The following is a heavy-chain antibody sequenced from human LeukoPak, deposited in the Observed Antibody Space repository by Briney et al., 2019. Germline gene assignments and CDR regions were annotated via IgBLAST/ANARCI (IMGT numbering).Heavy chain of an antibody. V-gene: IGHV3-48*04. CDR2: ISSSGSTI. J-gene: IGHJ6*04. CDR3: ASLTSSSWYNYYYYGMDV. CDR1: GFTFSSYW. D-gene: IGHD6-13*01. Sequence: PGGSLRLSCAASGFTFSSYWMSWVRQAPGKGLEWVSYISSSGSTIYYADSVKGRFTISRDNAKNSLYLQMNSLRAEDTAVYYCASLTSSSWYNYYYYGMDVWGKGTTVTVSS.